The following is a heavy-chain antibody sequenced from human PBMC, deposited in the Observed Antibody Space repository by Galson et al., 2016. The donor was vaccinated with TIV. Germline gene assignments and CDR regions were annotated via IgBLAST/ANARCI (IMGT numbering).Heavy chain of an antibody. CDR2: LYYTGTT. D-gene: IGHD3-16*01. CDR1: GGSLISPTYY. Sequence: ETLSLPCTVSGGSLISPTYYWGWIRQPPGRGLEWIGSLYYTGTTFYNPSLQSRVTMSLDTSNNQFSLELRSMTAADTAFYYCAQFGAYYHYMDVWGKGTTVTVSS. J-gene: IGHJ6*03. V-gene: IGHV4-39*07. CDR3: AQFGAYYHYMDV.